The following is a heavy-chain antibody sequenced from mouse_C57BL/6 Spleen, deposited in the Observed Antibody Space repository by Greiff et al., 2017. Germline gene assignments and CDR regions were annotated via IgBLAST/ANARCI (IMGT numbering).Heavy chain of an antibody. V-gene: IGHV1-55*01. CDR3: ARGDWDFDY. D-gene: IGHD4-1*01. Sequence: QVHLQQPGAELVKPGASVKMSCKASGYTFTSYWITWVTQRPGQGLEWIGDIYPGSGITNSYEKFKSKATLTLETSSSTAYMQLSSLTSEDTAVYSCARGDWDFDYWGQGTTLTVSS. CDR2: IYPGSGIT. J-gene: IGHJ2*01. CDR1: GYTFTSYW.